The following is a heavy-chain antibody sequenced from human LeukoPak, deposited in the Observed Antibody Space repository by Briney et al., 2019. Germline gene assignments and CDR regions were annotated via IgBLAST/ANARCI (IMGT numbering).Heavy chain of an antibody. Sequence: GGSLRLSCEASGFTFRTYGMHWVRQAPGKGLEWVALMSYDGTNKDYTDSVKGRFTISRDNSKNTLYLQMNGLRAEDTAVYYCARLVVITPNFDYWGQGTLVTVSS. CDR1: GFTFRTYG. V-gene: IGHV3-30*03. CDR3: ARLVVITPNFDY. J-gene: IGHJ4*02. CDR2: MSYDGTNK. D-gene: IGHD3-22*01.